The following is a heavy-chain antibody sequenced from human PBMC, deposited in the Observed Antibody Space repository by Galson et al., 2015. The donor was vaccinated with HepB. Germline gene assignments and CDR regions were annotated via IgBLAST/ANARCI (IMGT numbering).Heavy chain of an antibody. CDR1: GYTFTGYY. CDR2: INPNSGGT. D-gene: IGHD3-16*02. J-gene: IGHJ4*02. V-gene: IGHV1-2*04. CDR3: ARGLSSSLYYFDY. Sequence: VKVSCKASGYTFTGYYMHWVRQAPGQGLEWMGWINPNSGGTNYAQKFQGWVTMTRDTSISTAYMELSRLRSDDTAVYYCARGLSSSLYYFDYWGQGTLVTVSS.